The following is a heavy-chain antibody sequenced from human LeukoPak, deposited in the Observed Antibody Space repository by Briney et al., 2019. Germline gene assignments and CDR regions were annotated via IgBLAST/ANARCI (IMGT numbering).Heavy chain of an antibody. CDR2: ISSSSSYI. V-gene: IGHV3-21*01. CDR3: ARSHGDYWDYMDV. J-gene: IGHJ6*03. CDR1: GFTFSSYS. D-gene: IGHD4-17*01. Sequence: PGGSLRLSCAASGFTFSSYSMNWVRQAPGKRLEWVSSISSSSSYIYYADSVKGRFTISRDNAKNSLYLQMNSLRAEDTAVYYCARSHGDYWDYMDVWGKGTTVTVSS.